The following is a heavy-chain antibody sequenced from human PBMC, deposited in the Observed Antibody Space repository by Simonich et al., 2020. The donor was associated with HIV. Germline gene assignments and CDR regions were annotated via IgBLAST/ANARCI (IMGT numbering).Heavy chain of an antibody. CDR1: VGSFSGYS. CDR3: ASPRMVAARPFDY. D-gene: IGHD6-6*01. V-gene: IGHV4-34*01. J-gene: IGHJ4*02. Sequence: QVQLQQWGAGLLTPSETLSLTCAVYVGSFSGYSWSWIRQPPGKGLEWIGEINHSGSTNYNPSLKRRVTISVDTSKNQFSLKLSSVTAADTAVYYCASPRMVAARPFDYWGQGTLVTVSS. CDR2: INHSGST.